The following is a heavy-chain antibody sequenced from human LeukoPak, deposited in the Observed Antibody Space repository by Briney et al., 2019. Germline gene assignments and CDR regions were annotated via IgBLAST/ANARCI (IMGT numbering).Heavy chain of an antibody. D-gene: IGHD1-26*01. CDR2: MDKETNLYAT. CDR3: TRDSGTYNWFDP. CDR1: GFTFSDSA. Sequence: PGGSLRLSCVACGFTFSDSAIHWVRQSSGKGLEWIGHMDKETNLYATALAASVKGRFTVSRDDSKNTAYLHMNSLKTEDTALYYCTRDSGTYNWFDPWGQGTLVTVSS. V-gene: IGHV3-73*01. J-gene: IGHJ5*02.